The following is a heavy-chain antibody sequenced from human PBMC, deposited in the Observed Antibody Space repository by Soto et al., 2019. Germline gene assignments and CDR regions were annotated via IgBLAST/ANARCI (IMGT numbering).Heavy chain of an antibody. CDR1: GYTFTSYD. J-gene: IGHJ6*03. CDR3: ARGDVFIVPLTGTTKDYYYYYMDV. CDR2: MNPNSGNT. Sequence: ASVKVSCKASGYTFTSYDINWVRQATGQGLEWMGWMNPNSGNTGYAQKFQGRVTMTRNTSISTAYMELSSLRSEDTAVYYCARGDVFIVPLTGTTKDYYYYYMDVWGKGTTVTVSS. D-gene: IGHD1-20*01. V-gene: IGHV1-8*01.